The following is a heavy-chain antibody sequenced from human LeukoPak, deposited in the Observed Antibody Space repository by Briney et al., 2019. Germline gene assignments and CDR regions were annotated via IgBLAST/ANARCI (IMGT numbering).Heavy chain of an antibody. CDR2: IYYSGST. V-gene: IGHV4-39*07. J-gene: IGHJ4*02. CDR1: GGSISSSSYY. CDR3: ARNSCPSGSCYDNRGYFDY. D-gene: IGHD2-15*01. Sequence: SETLSLSCTVSGGSISSSSYYWGWIRQPPGKGLEWIGSIYYSGSTYYNPSLKSRVTISVDTSKNQFSLKLSSVTAADTAVYYCARNSCPSGSCYDNRGYFDYWGQGTLVTVSS.